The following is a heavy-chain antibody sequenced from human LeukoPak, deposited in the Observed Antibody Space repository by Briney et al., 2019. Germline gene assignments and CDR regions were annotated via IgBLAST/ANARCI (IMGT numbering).Heavy chain of an antibody. Sequence: ASVKVSCKASGYTFSGYYMHWVRQAPGQGLEWMGWINPYSGDTNYAQKFQGRVTMTRDTSISTAYMELSRLRSDDTAVYYCATGIAAAGTGGLYWGQGTLVTVSS. D-gene: IGHD6-13*01. CDR3: ATGIAAAGTGGLY. V-gene: IGHV1-2*02. CDR2: INPYSGDT. J-gene: IGHJ4*02. CDR1: GYTFSGYY.